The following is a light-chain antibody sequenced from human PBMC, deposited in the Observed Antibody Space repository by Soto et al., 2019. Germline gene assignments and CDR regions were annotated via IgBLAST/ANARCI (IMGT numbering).Light chain of an antibody. Sequence: DIQMTQSPSSLSASVGDRVTITCRASQDIMNYVAWYQQKPGKLPKLLIYVASTLQSGDPSRFSGSGSGTDFTLTISSLQPEDVATYYGQKYDGAPWTFGQGTKVEIK. CDR2: VAS. CDR1: QDIMNY. CDR3: QKYDGAPWT. J-gene: IGKJ1*01. V-gene: IGKV1-27*01.